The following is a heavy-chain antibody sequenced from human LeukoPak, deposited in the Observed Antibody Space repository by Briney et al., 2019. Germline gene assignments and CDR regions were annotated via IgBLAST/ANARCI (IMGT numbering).Heavy chain of an antibody. CDR2: INPNSGGT. CDR1: GYTLTGYY. Sequence: ASVKVSCKASGYTLTGYYMHWVRQAPGQGLEWMGWINPNSGGTNYAQKFQGRVTMTRDTSISTAYMELSRLRSDDTAVYYCARESSGGVVVVAATPLNYWGQGTLVTVSS. V-gene: IGHV1-2*02. D-gene: IGHD2-15*01. CDR3: ARESSGGVVVVAATPLNY. J-gene: IGHJ4*02.